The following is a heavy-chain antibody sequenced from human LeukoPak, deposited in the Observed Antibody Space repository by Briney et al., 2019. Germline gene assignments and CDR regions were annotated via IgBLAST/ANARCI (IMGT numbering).Heavy chain of an antibody. J-gene: IGHJ3*02. Sequence: ASVKVSCKASGYTFTSYGISWVRQAPGQGLEWMGWISAYNGNTNYAQKLQGRVTMTTDTSTTTAYMELRSLRSDDTAVYYCARDGYYDSSGYYLGTFDIWGQGTMVTVSS. V-gene: IGHV1-18*01. CDR2: ISAYNGNT. CDR3: ARDGYYDSSGYYLGTFDI. D-gene: IGHD3-22*01. CDR1: GYTFTSYG.